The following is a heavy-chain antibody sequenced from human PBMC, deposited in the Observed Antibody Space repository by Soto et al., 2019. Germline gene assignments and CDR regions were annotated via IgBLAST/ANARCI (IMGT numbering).Heavy chain of an antibody. CDR2: IYYSGST. CDR1: GGSISSYY. J-gene: IGHJ4*02. V-gene: IGHV4-59*01. Sequence: QVQLQESGPGLVKPSETLSLTCTVSGGSISSYYWSWIRQPPGKGLEWIGYIYYSGSTNYNPSLKSRVTISVDTSKNQFSLKLSSVTAADTAVYYCARGGCGGSRLDYWGQGTLVTVSS. D-gene: IGHD3-16*01. CDR3: ARGGCGGSRLDY.